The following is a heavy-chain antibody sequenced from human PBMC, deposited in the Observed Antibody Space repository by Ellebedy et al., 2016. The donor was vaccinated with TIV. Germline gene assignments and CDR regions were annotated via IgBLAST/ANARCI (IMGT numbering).Heavy chain of an antibody. V-gene: IGHV3-74*03. CDR1: GFTFSSSW. D-gene: IGHD2-21*01. J-gene: IGHJ4*02. CDR3: ARGDSTFWGLPY. CDR2: INSDESTT. Sequence: GESLKISXEASGFTFSSSWMHWVRQAPGKGLVWLSEINSDESTTTYADSVKGRFTISRDNAKSTLYLQMNSLRAEDTAVYYCARGDSTFWGLPYWGQGTLVTVSS.